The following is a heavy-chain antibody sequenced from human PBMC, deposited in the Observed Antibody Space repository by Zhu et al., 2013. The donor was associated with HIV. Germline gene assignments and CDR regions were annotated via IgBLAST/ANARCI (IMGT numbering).Heavy chain of an antibody. D-gene: IGHD6-13*01. Sequence: QVQLVQSGAEVKMPGASVKVSCKPSGYTFSDYYIHWLRQAPGQGLQWMGWINPPSGGTNYAQKFQGRLTMTSYMSITTVYMELGSLRSNDTATYYCARGVSSTWFFDHWGRGNPGHRLL. V-gene: IGHV1-2*02. CDR3: ARGVSSTWFFDH. J-gene: IGHJ4*02. CDR1: GYTFSDYY. CDR2: INPPSGGT.